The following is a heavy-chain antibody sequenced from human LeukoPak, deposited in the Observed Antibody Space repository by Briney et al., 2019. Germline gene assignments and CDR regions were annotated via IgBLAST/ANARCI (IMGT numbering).Heavy chain of an antibody. CDR3: ARGAALVTHKYFDY. J-gene: IGHJ4*02. CDR2: IYYSGST. Sequence: SETLSLTCTVSGGSISSYYWSWIRQPPGKGLEWIGYIYYSGSTNYNPSLKSRVTISVDTSKNQFSLKLSSVTAADTAVYYCARGAALVTHKYFDYWGPGTLVTVSS. CDR1: GGSISSYY. V-gene: IGHV4-59*01. D-gene: IGHD5-18*01.